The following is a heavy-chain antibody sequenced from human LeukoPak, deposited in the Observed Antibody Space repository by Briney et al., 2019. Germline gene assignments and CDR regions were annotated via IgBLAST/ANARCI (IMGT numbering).Heavy chain of an antibody. Sequence: ASVRVSCKASGYSFSSSGISWVRQAPGQGLEWMGWISAYNGATNHAENFQGRLTMTTDTSTSTVYMELRSLGSDDTAVYFCARGMGTTAFADFDYWGQGTLVTVSS. J-gene: IGHJ4*02. D-gene: IGHD1-7*01. CDR2: ISAYNGAT. CDR1: GYSFSSSG. CDR3: ARGMGTTAFADFDY. V-gene: IGHV1-18*01.